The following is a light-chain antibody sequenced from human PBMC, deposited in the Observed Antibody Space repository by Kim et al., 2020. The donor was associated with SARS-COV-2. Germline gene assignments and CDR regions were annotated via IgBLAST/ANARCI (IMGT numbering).Light chain of an antibody. V-gene: IGLV3-19*01. Sequence: SELPQDPAVSVALGQTVRITCQGDSLRSYYATWYQQKPGQAPILVIYGKNNRPSGIPDRFSGSSSGNTASLTITGTQAGDEADYYCSSRDSNDNVVFGG. CDR2: GKN. CDR3: SSRDSNDNVV. CDR1: SLRSYY. J-gene: IGLJ2*01.